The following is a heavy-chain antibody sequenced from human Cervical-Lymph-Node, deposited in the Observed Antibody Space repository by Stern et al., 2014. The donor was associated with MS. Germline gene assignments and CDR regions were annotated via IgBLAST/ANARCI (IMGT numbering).Heavy chain of an antibody. CDR1: GLTFSTSV. J-gene: IGHJ3*02. D-gene: IGHD2/OR15-2a*01. Sequence: VHLVESGGGVVQPGRSLRLSCVASGLTFSTSVMHWVRQAPGKGLDWVAVVWNDGSKDPVTESVKGRFSTSRDTAKNTLHLQMSSLRAEDTAVYFCATSTASDAFDIWGQGTLVTVSS. CDR3: ATSTASDAFDI. CDR2: VWNDGSKD. V-gene: IGHV3-33*01.